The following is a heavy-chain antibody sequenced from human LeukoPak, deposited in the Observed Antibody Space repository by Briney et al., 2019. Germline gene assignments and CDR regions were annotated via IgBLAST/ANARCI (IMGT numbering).Heavy chain of an antibody. Sequence: PSETLSLTCTVSGGSISSDTYYWSWIRQPPGKGLEWIGYIYHSGSAYYNPSLESRVTISIDRSRNQFSLKLSSVSAADTAVYYCASFNYYDSTGYYYKTDYWGQGTLVTVSS. D-gene: IGHD3-22*01. CDR2: IYHSGSA. CDR1: GGSISSDTYY. V-gene: IGHV4-30-2*01. CDR3: ASFNYYDSTGYYYKTDY. J-gene: IGHJ4*02.